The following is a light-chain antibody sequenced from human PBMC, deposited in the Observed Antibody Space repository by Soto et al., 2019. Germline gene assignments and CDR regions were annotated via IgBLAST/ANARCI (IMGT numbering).Light chain of an antibody. CDR3: QQRSNWPPEFT. V-gene: IGKV3-11*01. Sequence: EIVLTQSPDTLSLSPGERATLSCRASQSVRISLAWYQQKPGQAPRLLIYDASNRATGIPARFSGSGSGTDFTLTISSLEPEDFAVYYCQQRSNWPPEFTFGPGTKVDIK. J-gene: IGKJ3*01. CDR2: DAS. CDR1: QSVRIS.